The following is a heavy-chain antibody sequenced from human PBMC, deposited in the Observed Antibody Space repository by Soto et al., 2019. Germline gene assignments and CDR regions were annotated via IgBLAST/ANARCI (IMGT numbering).Heavy chain of an antibody. CDR2: IHHSGGT. J-gene: IGHJ4*02. CDR1: GDSISSHDW. D-gene: IGHD2-21*01. CDR3: VQNGCYSLES. Sequence: SETLSLTCTVSGDSISSHDWWSWVRQPPGKAMEWIGEIHHSGGTNYKPSLRSRLTISVDNSKNHFSVKLSSVTAADTAIYYCVQNGCYSLESWGKGTPVT. V-gene: IGHV4-4*02.